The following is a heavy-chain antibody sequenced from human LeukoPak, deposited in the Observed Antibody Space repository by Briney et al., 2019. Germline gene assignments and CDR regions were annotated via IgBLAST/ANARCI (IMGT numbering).Heavy chain of an antibody. CDR2: ISSSSSYI. V-gene: IGHV3-21*01. CDR3: ARDPARPVAPFDY. CDR1: GFTFSSYS. J-gene: IGHJ4*02. Sequence: GGSLRLSCAASGFTFSSYSMNWVRQAPGKGLEWVSSISSSSSYIYYADSVKGRFTISRDNAKNSLYLQMNSLRAEDTAVYYCARDPARPVAPFDYWGQGTLVTVSS.